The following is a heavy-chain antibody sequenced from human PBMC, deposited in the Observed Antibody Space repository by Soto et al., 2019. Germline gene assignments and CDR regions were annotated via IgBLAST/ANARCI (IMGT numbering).Heavy chain of an antibody. CDR3: ARDGWSAKNYYYYGMDV. J-gene: IGHJ6*02. V-gene: IGHV4-31*03. D-gene: IGHD3-3*01. CDR2: IYYSGST. CDR1: GGSISSGGYY. Sequence: SETLSLTCTVSGGSISSGGYYWSWIRQHPGKGLEWIGYIYYSGSTYYNPSLKSRVTISVDTSKNQFSLKLSSVTAAATAVYYSARDGWSAKNYYYYGMDVWGQGTTVTVSS.